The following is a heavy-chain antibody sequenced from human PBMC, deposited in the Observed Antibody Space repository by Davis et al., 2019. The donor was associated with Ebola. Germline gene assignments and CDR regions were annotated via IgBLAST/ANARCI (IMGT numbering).Heavy chain of an antibody. Sequence: GESLKISCAASGFTFSNYWMSWVRRAPGKGLEWVSTLGTSADTYYADSVKGRFTISRDNSKNTLYLQMNGLRVEDTAIYYCAKDTSNIWFDVWGQGTMVTVSS. CDR3: AKDTSNIWFDV. D-gene: IGHD1-26*01. J-gene: IGHJ3*01. CDR2: LGTSADT. V-gene: IGHV3-23*01. CDR1: GFTFSNYW.